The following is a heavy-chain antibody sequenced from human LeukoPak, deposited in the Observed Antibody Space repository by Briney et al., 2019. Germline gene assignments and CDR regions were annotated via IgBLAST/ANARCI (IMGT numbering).Heavy chain of an antibody. V-gene: IGHV1-2*02. Sequence: ASVKVSCKASGYTFTSYGISWVRQAPGQGLEWMGWINPNSGGTNYAQKFQGRVTMTRDTSISTAYMELSRLRSDDTAVYYCAGVHYRWLAFDYWGQGTLVTVSS. CDR2: INPNSGGT. CDR3: AGVHYRWLAFDY. D-gene: IGHD6-19*01. CDR1: GYTFTSYG. J-gene: IGHJ4*02.